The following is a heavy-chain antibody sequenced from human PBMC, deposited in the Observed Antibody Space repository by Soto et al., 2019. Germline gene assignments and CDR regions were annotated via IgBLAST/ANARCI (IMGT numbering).Heavy chain of an antibody. CDR3: ARTYGTNSSSQEIDY. D-gene: IGHD6-13*01. CDR1: GFSLTTSGMC. CDR2: IDWDGDK. Sequence: SGATLVNPTQTLTLTCTFSGFSLTTSGMCVSWIRQPPGKALEWLARIDWDGDKYYSTSLKTRLTISKDTSKSQVVLTMTNMDPVDTATYYCARTYGTNSSSQEIDYWGQGTLVTV. J-gene: IGHJ4*02. V-gene: IGHV2-70*11.